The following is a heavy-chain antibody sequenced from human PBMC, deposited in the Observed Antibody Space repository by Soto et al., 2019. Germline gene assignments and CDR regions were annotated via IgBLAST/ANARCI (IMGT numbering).Heavy chain of an antibody. CDR2: IYHTGSS. CDR1: GGPPSPNKW. Sequence: SEKRCLPMSGSGGPPSPNKWRAWAPQHPGKGLEWIGEIYHTGSSNYNPSLKNRVTISVDKSKNQFSLILSSVTAADTAVYYCARGPSTNYHHDRRGQVTLVTVSS. CDR3: ARGPSTNYHHDR. D-gene: IGHD2-2*01. V-gene: IGHV4-4*02. J-gene: IGHJ4*02.